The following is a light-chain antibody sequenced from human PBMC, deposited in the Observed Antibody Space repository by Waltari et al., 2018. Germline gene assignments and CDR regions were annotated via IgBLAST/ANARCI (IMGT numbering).Light chain of an antibody. V-gene: IGKV3-11*01. CDR2: DAS. CDR1: QSVSSN. CDR3: QQRSNWLT. Sequence: EIVLTQSPATLSLSPGERATLSCRDSQSVSSNLAWYQQKPGQAPRLLIYDASNRATGIPARFSGSGSGTDFTLTISSLEPEDFAVYYCQQRSNWLTFGGGTKVEIK. J-gene: IGKJ4*01.